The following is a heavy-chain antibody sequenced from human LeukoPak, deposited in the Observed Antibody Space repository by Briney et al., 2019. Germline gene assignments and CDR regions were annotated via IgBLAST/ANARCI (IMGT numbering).Heavy chain of an antibody. V-gene: IGHV3-66*01. Sequence: GGSLRLSCAASRFTVSSNSMSWVRQAPGRGLEWVSLIYSGGSTYYADSVKGRFAISRDNSKNTVFLQMNSLRAEDTAVYYCARDSETETGWYYYGMDVWGQGTTVTVSS. CDR2: IYSGGST. J-gene: IGHJ6*02. CDR1: RFTVSSNS. D-gene: IGHD1-1*01. CDR3: ARDSETETGWYYYGMDV.